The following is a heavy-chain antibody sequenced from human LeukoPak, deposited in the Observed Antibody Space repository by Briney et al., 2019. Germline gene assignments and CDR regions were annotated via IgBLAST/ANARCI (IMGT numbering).Heavy chain of an antibody. CDR2: IYYSGST. D-gene: IGHD3-10*01. V-gene: IGHV4-39*07. CDR1: GGSISSSSYY. CDR3: ARDPPQGTASEY. J-gene: IGHJ4*02. Sequence: SGTLSLTCTVSGGSISSSSYYWGWIRQPPGKGLEWIGSIYYSGSTYYNPSLKSRVTISVDTSKNQFSLKLSSVTAADTAVYYCARDPPQGTASEYWGQGTLVTVSS.